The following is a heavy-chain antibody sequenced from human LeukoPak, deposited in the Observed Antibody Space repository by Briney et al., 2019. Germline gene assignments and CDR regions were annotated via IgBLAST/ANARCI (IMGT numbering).Heavy chain of an antibody. D-gene: IGHD2-2*01. CDR3: AREGYCSSTSCRYYYYYGMDV. CDR1: GYTFTSYG. Sequence: ASVKVSCKASGYTFTSYGISWVRQAPGQGLEWMGWISAYNGNTNYAQKLQGRVTMTTDTSTSTAYMELRSLRSDDTAVYYCAREGYCSSTSCRYYYYYGMDVWGQGTTVTVSS. J-gene: IGHJ6*02. CDR2: ISAYNGNT. V-gene: IGHV1-18*01.